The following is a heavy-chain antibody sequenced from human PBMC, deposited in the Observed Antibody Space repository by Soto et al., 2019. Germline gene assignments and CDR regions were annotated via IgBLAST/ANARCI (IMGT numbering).Heavy chain of an antibody. CDR1: GFTFSSSA. CDR3: AADMAPTDMYNWFDP. J-gene: IGHJ5*02. V-gene: IGHV1-58*02. CDR2: IVVGSGNT. Sequence: QTQLVQSGPEVKKPGTSVKVSCKASGFTFSSSAIQWVRQARGQRLEWIGWIVVGSGNTKYAQKVQERLTMTRDMYTSTAYMELSRLRSEDTAVYYCAADMAPTDMYNWFDPWGQGTLFTVSS. D-gene: IGHD1-1*01.